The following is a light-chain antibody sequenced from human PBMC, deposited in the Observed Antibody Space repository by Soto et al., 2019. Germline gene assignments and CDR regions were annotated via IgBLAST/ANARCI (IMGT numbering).Light chain of an antibody. CDR3: SSSTTDGTYV. J-gene: IGLJ1*01. Sequence: QSALTQPASVSGSPGQSITISCTGTSSDVGGYNYVSWYQQHPAKAPKLMSYDVSNRPSGVSNRFSGSTSGTTAPLTISGPRAKDVADDYCSSSTTDGTYVFGTGTKLTVL. CDR2: DVS. V-gene: IGLV2-14*01. CDR1: SSDVGGYNY.